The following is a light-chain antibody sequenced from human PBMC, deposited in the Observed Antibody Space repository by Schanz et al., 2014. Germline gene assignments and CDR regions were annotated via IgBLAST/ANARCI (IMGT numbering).Light chain of an antibody. J-gene: IGKJ5*01. CDR3: QQHPPIT. CDR2: GAS. CDR1: QSVSSSY. V-gene: IGKV3-20*01. Sequence: EIVLTQSPGTLSLSPGERATLSCRASQSVSSSYLAWYQQKPGQAPRLLIYGASNRAAGIPDRFSGSGSGTDFTLSISRLEPEDFAVYYCQQHPPITFGQGTRLEIK.